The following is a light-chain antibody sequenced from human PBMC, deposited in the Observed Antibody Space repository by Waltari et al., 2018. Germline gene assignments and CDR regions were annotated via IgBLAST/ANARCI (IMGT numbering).Light chain of an antibody. CDR2: KAS. CDR1: KSISSW. CDR3: KQYHSYSYT. J-gene: IGKJ2*01. V-gene: IGKV1-5*03. Sequence: TSRGSKSISSWWAGDQQKPGKAPKLLIYKASGLESGAPSRFSGSGSGTEFTLTSSSLQPDDFETYYCKQYHSYSYTFGQGTKLEIK.